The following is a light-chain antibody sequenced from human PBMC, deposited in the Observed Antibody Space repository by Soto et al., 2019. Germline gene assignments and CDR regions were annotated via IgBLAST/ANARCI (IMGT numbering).Light chain of an antibody. CDR2: GAS. V-gene: IGKV3-15*01. CDR1: QSVSSN. CDR3: QQYNTWPPIT. J-gene: IGKJ5*01. Sequence: EIVMTQSPATLSVSPGERATLSCRASQSVSSNLAWYQQKPGQAPRLLIFGASTRATGIPARFSGSGSGTEFTLTNSSLQSEDFAVYYCQQYNTWPPITFGPGIRLDIK.